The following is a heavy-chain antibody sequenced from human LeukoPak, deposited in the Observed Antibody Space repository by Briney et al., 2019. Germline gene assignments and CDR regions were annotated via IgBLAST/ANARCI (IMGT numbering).Heavy chain of an antibody. CDR2: IKPDGSEK. CDR3: ARMSSYCDY. D-gene: IGHD2-2*01. CDR1: GFTFSSHH. J-gene: IGHJ4*02. V-gene: IGHV3-7*01. Sequence: PGGSLRLSCVASGFTFSSHHMNWVRQTPGKGLESVATIKPDGSEKYYVDSVKGRFTISRDNAKSSLYLQMNSLRAGDTGVYFCARMSSYCDYWGQGTLVTVSS.